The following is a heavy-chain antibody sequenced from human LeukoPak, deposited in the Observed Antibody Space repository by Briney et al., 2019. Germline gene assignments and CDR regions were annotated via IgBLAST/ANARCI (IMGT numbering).Heavy chain of an antibody. Sequence: GGSLRLSCAASGFTFSSFAMNWVRQAPGKGLEWVSIISGYGDTTYYTDSVKGRFTISRDNSKNTLYLQMNSLRAEDTAVYYCACDGIVGATSFHYWGQGTLVTVSS. CDR3: ACDGIVGATSFHY. J-gene: IGHJ4*02. CDR2: ISGYGDTT. V-gene: IGHV3-23*01. D-gene: IGHD1-26*01. CDR1: GFTFSSFA.